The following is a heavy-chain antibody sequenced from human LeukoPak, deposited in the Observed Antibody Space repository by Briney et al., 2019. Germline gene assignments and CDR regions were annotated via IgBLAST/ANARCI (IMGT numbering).Heavy chain of an antibody. J-gene: IGHJ4*02. D-gene: IGHD5-24*01. CDR1: GYTFTGYY. CDR2: INPNSGDT. Sequence: ASVKVSCKASGYTFTGYYIHWVRQAPGQGLEWMGRINPNSGDTNYAQKFQGKVTMTRDTSISTVYMDLRSLRSDDTALYYCARGDVAPGYWGQGTLVTVSS. CDR3: ARGDVAPGY. V-gene: IGHV1-2*02.